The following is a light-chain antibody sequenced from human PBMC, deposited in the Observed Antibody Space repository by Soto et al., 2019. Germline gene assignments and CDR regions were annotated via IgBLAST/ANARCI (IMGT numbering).Light chain of an antibody. CDR1: QSVLYSSNNYNY. CDR2: WAS. CDR3: QQYYDTPLT. Sequence: DIVMTQSPDSLATSQGETATINCKSSQSVLYSSNNYNYLAWYQQKPGQPPKLLITWASTREPGVSGRFSGSGFATDFTLTISSLRSEDVAVYYCQQYYDTPLTFGGGTKVEIK. J-gene: IGKJ4*01. V-gene: IGKV4-1*01.